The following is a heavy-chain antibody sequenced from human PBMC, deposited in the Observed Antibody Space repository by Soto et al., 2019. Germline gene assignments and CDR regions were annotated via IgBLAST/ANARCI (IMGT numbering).Heavy chain of an antibody. CDR3: ARETSSTSLNYYYYGMDV. Sequence: GSLRLSCAASGFTFSSYSMNWVRQAPGKGLEWVSSISSSSSYIYYADSVKGRFTISRDNAKNSLYLQMNSLRAEDTAVYYCARETSSTSLNYYYYGMDVWGQGTTVTVSS. J-gene: IGHJ6*02. CDR2: ISSSSSYI. D-gene: IGHD2-2*01. V-gene: IGHV3-21*01. CDR1: GFTFSSYS.